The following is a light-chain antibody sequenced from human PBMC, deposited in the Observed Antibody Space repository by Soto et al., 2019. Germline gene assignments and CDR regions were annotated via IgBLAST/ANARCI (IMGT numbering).Light chain of an antibody. V-gene: IGKV3-20*01. CDR3: QQFGSSAQT. Sequence: EIVLTQSPGTLSLSPGERATLSCRASQIVRSNSLAWYQQKPGQAPRLLIYVASTRAPGIPDRFSGSGSGTDFTLTISRLEPEDFAMYYCQQFGSSAQTFGQGTKLEIK. CDR2: VAS. J-gene: IGKJ2*01. CDR1: QIVRSNS.